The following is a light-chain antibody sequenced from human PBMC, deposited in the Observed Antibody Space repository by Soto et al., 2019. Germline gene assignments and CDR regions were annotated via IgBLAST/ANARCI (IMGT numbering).Light chain of an antibody. J-gene: IGKJ3*01. CDR2: WAS. CDR1: QSVLYSSNTKNY. CDR3: QQYYSTPFT. V-gene: IGKV4-1*01. Sequence: DIVMTQSPDSLAVSLGERATINCKSSQSVLYSSNTKNYLAWYQQKPGQPPKLLIYWASTRESGVPDRFSGSGSGTDFTLTISSLQAEDLAVYYCQQYYSTPFTFGPGTKVDIK.